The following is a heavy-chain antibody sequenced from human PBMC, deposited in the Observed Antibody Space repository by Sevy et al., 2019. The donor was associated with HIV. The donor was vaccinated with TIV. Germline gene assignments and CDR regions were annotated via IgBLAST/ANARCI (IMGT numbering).Heavy chain of an antibody. V-gene: IGHV3-11*01. CDR3: ARDHVKDGDLGDYYYFAMDV. CDR1: RFILSDYY. J-gene: IGHJ6*02. CDR2: ISGSGDTI. D-gene: IGHD3-16*01. Sequence: GGSLRLSCAASRFILSDYYMSWIRQAPGKGLEWISYISGSGDTIYYADSVKGRFTISRDNTKNSLYLQMKSLRAEDTAVYYCARDHVKDGDLGDYYYFAMDVWGQGTTVTVSS.